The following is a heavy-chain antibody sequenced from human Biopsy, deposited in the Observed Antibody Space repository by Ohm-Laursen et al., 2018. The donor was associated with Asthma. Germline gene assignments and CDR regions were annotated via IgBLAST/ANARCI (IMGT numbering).Heavy chain of an antibody. J-gene: IGHJ4*02. Sequence: TQTLTLTCSFSGFSLSSSGANVNWIRQPPGKALEWLARIDWEEDKFYSTSLRTRLTISKGSSEDQVVLTMTSMGPVGTATYYCTRHNDYWGPGILVTVSS. CDR2: IDWEEDK. D-gene: IGHD1-14*01. CDR1: GFSLSSSGAN. V-gene: IGHV2-70*04. CDR3: TRHNDY.